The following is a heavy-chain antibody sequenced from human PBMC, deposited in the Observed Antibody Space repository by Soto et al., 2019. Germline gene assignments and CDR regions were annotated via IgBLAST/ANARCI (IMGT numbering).Heavy chain of an antibody. V-gene: IGHV3-48*03. J-gene: IGHJ4*02. CDR1: GFTFSIHE. CDR3: AREGRVGGIDY. Sequence: GGSLRLSCAASGFTFSIHEMNWVRQAPGKGLEWVSYISSIGVATYYADSVKGRFTISRDNAKNSLYLQMNSLRAEDTAVYYCAREGRVGGIDYWGQGTPVTVS. D-gene: IGHD6-19*01. CDR2: ISSIGVAT.